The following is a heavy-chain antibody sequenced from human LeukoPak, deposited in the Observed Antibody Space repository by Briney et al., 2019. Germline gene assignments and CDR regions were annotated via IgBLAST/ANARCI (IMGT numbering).Heavy chain of an antibody. CDR2: INHNGST. J-gene: IGHJ6*02. Sequence: SETLSLTCAVYGGSFSGYYWSWIRQPPGKGLEWIGEINHNGSTNYNPSLKSRVTISVDTSKNQFSLKLSSVTAADTAVYYCARTVTTDYYGMDVWGQGTTVTVS. CDR1: GGSFSGYY. V-gene: IGHV4-34*01. D-gene: IGHD4-11*01. CDR3: ARTVTTDYYGMDV.